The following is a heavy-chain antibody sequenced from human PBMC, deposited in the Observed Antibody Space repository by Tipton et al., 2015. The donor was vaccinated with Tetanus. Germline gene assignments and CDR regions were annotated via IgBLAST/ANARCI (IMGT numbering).Heavy chain of an antibody. CDR2: IKSESDGGTI. CDR3: TTSGPGAFGGGS. V-gene: IGHV3-15*01. J-gene: IGHJ5*02. CDR1: GFTSAFTFSNAW. D-gene: IGHD3-16*01. Sequence: SLRLSCAASGFTSAFTFSNAWMSWVRQAPGKGLEWVGRIKSESDGGTIDYAAPVKGRFTLSRDDSKGTLYLQMNSLRIEDAAVYYCTTSGPGAFGGGSWGRGTRVAVSS.